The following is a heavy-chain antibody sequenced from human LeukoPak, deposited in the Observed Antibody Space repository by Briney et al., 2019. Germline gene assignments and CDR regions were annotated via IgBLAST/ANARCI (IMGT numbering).Heavy chain of an antibody. V-gene: IGHV4-59*12. CDR3: ARERNDYGDPYYYYYMDV. Sequence: PSETLSLTCTVSGGSISSYYWSWIRQPPGKGLEWIGYIRQPPGKGLEWIGYMHYSGSTNYNPSLKSRVTISIDTSKNQLSLKLSSVTAADTAVYYCARERNDYGDPYYYYYMDVWGKGTTVTISS. J-gene: IGHJ6*03. CDR1: GGSISSYY. CDR2: MHYSGST. D-gene: IGHD4-17*01.